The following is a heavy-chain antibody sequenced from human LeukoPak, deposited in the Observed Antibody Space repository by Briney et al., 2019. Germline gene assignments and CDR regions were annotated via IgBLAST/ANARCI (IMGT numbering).Heavy chain of an antibody. Sequence: SQTLSLTCAISGDSVSSNSAAWNWIRQSPSRGLEWLGGTYYRSKWYNDYAVSVKSRITINPDTSKNQFSLQLNSVTPEDTAVYYCASGGGGANYYGSGRAYYFDYWGQGTLVTVSS. CDR1: GDSVSSNSAA. CDR2: TYYRSKWYN. V-gene: IGHV6-1*01. CDR3: ASGGGGANYYGSGRAYYFDY. D-gene: IGHD3-10*01. J-gene: IGHJ4*02.